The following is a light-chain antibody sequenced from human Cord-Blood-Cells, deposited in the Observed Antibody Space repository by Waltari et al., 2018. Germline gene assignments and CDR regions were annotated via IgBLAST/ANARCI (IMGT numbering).Light chain of an antibody. J-gene: IGLJ3*02. V-gene: IGLV8-61*01. CDR3: VLYMGSGIWV. CDR1: SCSLSPGSY. CDR2: STN. Sequence: QTVVTQEPSFSVSPGGTVTPPCGLSSCSLSPGSYPTWYQQTPGQAPRTLIYSTNTRSSGVPDRFSGSILGNKAALTITGAQADDESDYYCVLYMGSGIWVFGGGTKLTVL.